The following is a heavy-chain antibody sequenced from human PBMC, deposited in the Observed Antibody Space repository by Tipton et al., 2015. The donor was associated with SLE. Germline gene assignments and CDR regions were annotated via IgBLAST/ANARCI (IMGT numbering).Heavy chain of an antibody. V-gene: IGHV4-39*07. CDR1: GGSISSSSYY. J-gene: IGHJ6*03. CDR3: AKGLGAYSTGWRYYYYYMDV. CDR2: INHSGST. D-gene: IGHD6-19*01. Sequence: TLSLTCTVSGGSISSSSYYWSWIRQPPGKGLEWIGEINHSGSTIYNPSLKSRVTISVDTSKNQLSLKLSSVTAADSAVYYCAKGLGAYSTGWRYYYYYMDVWGKGTTVTVSS.